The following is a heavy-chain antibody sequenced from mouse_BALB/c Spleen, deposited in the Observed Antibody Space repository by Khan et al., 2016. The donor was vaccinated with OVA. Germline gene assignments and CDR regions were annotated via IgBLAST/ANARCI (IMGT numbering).Heavy chain of an antibody. V-gene: IGHV1-4*01. D-gene: IGHD3-2*02. CDR2: INPSSGYT. CDR1: GYTFTSYT. J-gene: IGHJ2*01. CDR3: ERTQER. Sequence: QVQLKQSGAELARPGASVKMSCKASGYTFTSYTMHWVQQRPGQGLEWIGYINPSSGYTKYNQQFKDKATLTADKYSSTAYMQLSSLTSEASAVYYRERTQERWGQGTTLTVSS.